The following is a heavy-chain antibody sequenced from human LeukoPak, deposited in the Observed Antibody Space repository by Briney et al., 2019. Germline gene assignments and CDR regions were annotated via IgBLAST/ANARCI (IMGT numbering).Heavy chain of an antibody. CDR3: AREEVPYSGSYGNYYYMDV. V-gene: IGHV3-11*04. Sequence: GGSLRLSCAASGFTFRDYYMSWIRQAPGKGLEWVSYISSSGSTIYYADSVKGRFTISRDNAKNSLYLQMNSLRAEDTAVYYCAREEVPYSGSYGNYYYMDVWGKGTTVTVSS. D-gene: IGHD1-26*01. CDR1: GFTFRDYY. J-gene: IGHJ6*03. CDR2: ISSSGSTI.